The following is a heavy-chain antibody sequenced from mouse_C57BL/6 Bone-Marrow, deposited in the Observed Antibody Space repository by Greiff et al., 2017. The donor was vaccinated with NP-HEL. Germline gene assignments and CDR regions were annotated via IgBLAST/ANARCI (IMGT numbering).Heavy chain of an antibody. CDR3: TRRTTVVAPDY. CDR1: GYTFTDYE. CDR2: IDPETGGT. V-gene: IGHV1-15*01. D-gene: IGHD1-1*01. Sequence: QVQLQQSGAELVRPGASVTLSCKASGYTFTDYEMHWVKQTPVHGLEWIGAIDPETGGTAYNQKFKGKAILTADKSSSTAYMELRSLTSEDSAVYYCTRRTTVVAPDYWGQGTTLTVSS. J-gene: IGHJ2*01.